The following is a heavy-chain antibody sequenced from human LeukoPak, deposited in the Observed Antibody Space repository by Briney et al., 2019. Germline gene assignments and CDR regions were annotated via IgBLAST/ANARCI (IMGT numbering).Heavy chain of an antibody. CDR3: AKEASGSYFFDY. V-gene: IGHV3-30*18. J-gene: IGHJ4*02. CDR1: GFTFSTYG. CDR2: ISYHGSNK. D-gene: IGHD1-26*01. Sequence: GGSLRLSCAASGFTFSTYGLHWVRQAPGKGLEWVAVISYHGSNKYYADSVKGRFTISRDNSKNTLYVQMNSLRAEDTAVYYCAKEASGSYFFDYWGQGTRVTVSS.